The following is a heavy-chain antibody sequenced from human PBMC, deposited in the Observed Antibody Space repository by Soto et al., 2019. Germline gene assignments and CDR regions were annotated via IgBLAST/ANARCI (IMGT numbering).Heavy chain of an antibody. J-gene: IGHJ2*01. V-gene: IGHV4-30-2*05. CDR3: ARELATIGWYFDL. D-gene: IGHD5-12*01. Sequence: QLVESGGGLVQPGRSLRLSCAASGFTFDDYAMHWVRQAPGKGLEWIGYIYYSGSTYYNPSLKSRVTISVDTSKNQFSLKLSSVTAADTAVYYCARELATIGWYFDLWGRGTLVTVSS. CDR1: GFTFDDYA. CDR2: IYYSGST.